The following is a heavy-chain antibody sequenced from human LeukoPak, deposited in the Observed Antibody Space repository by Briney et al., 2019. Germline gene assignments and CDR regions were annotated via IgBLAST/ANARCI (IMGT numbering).Heavy chain of an antibody. V-gene: IGHV4-34*01. D-gene: IGHD6-13*01. J-gene: IGHJ4*02. Sequence: PSETLSPTCAVYGGSFSGYYWSWIRQPPGKGLEWIGEINHSGSTNYNPSLKSRVTLSVDTSKNQFSLKLTSVTAADTAVYYCAGGQPSVAADPVGIAGVRRGYLNYWGQGTLVTVSS. CDR2: INHSGST. CDR1: GGSFSGYY. CDR3: AGGQPSVAADPVGIAGVRRGYLNY.